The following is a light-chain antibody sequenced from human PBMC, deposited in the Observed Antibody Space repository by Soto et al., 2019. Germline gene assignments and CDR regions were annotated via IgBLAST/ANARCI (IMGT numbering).Light chain of an antibody. Sequence: IQLTQSPSSLSASVGDRVTITCRASQGISNYLAWYQQKPGKTPRLLIYGATTLQSGVPSRFSGRGSGTDFALTISSLQPEDFATYYCQQLKSYVTFGQGTRLEIK. CDR1: QGISNY. CDR2: GAT. V-gene: IGKV1-9*01. CDR3: QQLKSYVT. J-gene: IGKJ5*01.